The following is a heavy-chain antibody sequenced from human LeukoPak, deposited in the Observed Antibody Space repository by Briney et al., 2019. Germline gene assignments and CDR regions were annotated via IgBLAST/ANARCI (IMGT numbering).Heavy chain of an antibody. Sequence: GGSLRLSRAASGFTFGSYAMHWVRQAPGKGLEWVAVISYDGSNKYYADSVKGRFTISRDNSKNTLYLQMNSLRAEDTAVYYCARGRTRGSGRYYFDYWGQGTLVTVSS. CDR3: ARGRTRGSGRYYFDY. CDR2: ISYDGSNK. D-gene: IGHD3-10*01. J-gene: IGHJ4*02. CDR1: GFTFGSYA. V-gene: IGHV3-30*04.